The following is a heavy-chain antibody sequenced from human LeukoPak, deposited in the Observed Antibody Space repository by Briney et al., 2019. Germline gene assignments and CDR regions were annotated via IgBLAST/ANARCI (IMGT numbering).Heavy chain of an antibody. V-gene: IGHV4-34*01. Sequence: SETLSLTCAVYGGSFSGYYWSWIRQPPGKGLEWIGEINHSGSTNYNPSLKSRVTISVDTSKNQFSLKLSSVTAADTAVYYCARAGFGYCSSTSCYSAFDTWGQGTMVTVSS. CDR3: ARAGFGYCSSTSCYSAFDT. CDR2: INHSGST. CDR1: GGSFSGYY. J-gene: IGHJ3*02. D-gene: IGHD2-2*01.